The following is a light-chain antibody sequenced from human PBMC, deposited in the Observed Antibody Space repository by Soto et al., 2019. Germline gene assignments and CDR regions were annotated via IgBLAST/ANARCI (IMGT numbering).Light chain of an antibody. CDR2: INSDGSH. CDR1: SGHSAYA. CDR3: QTWATGIQV. V-gene: IGLV4-69*01. Sequence: QLVLTQSPSASASLGASVKLTYTLSSGHSAYAIAWHQQQPEKGPRYLMKINSDGSHSKGDGIPDRFSGSSSGAERYLIISSLQSEDEADYYCQTWATGIQVFGIGTKVTVL. J-gene: IGLJ1*01.